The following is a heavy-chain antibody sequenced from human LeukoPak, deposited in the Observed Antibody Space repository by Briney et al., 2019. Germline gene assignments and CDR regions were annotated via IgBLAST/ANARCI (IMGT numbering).Heavy chain of an antibody. CDR1: GFTVSSNC. CDR2: IRYDGSNK. V-gene: IGHV3-30*02. CDR3: AKDSSVVVGYMDV. Sequence: PGGSLRLSCAASGFTVSSNCMGWVRQAPGKGLEWVAFIRYDGSNKYYADSVKGRFTISRDNSKNTLYLQMNSLRAEDTAVYYCAKDSSVVVGYMDVWGKGTTVTVSS. D-gene: IGHD2-2*01. J-gene: IGHJ6*03.